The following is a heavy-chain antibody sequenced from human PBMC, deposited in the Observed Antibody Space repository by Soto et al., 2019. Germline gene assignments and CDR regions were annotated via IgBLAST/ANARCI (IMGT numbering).Heavy chain of an antibody. CDR3: ARFGQGLSIDY. Sequence: QVQLVESGGGVVQPGRSLKLSCAASGFTFSSYAMHWVRQAPGKGLEWVAVISYDGSNKYYADSVKGRFTISGDNSKNTLYLQMNSLRAEDTAVYYCARFGQGLSIDYWGQGTLVTVSS. V-gene: IGHV3-30-3*01. D-gene: IGHD6-19*01. CDR2: ISYDGSNK. CDR1: GFTFSSYA. J-gene: IGHJ4*02.